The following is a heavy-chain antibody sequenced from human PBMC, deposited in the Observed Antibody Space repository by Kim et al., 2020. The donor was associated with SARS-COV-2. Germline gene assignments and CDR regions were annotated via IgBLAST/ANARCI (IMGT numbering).Heavy chain of an antibody. J-gene: IGHJ6*03. CDR3: ARGGSSGWWERYYYYM. Sequence: SETLSLTCTVSGGSVSSGSYYWSWIRQPPGKGLEWIGYIYYSGSTNYNPSLKSRVTISVDTSKNQFSLKLSSVTAADTAVYYCARGGSSGWWERYYYYM. CDR2: IYYSGST. V-gene: IGHV4-61*01. D-gene: IGHD6-19*01. CDR1: GGSVSSGSYY.